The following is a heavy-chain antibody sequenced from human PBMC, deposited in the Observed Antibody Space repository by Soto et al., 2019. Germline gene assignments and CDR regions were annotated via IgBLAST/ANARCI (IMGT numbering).Heavy chain of an antibody. CDR1: GGSISPYY. Sequence: PSETLSLTCTVSGGSISPYYWSWIRQPPGKGLEWIGYVYYSGNTNYNPSLESRVTISVDTSSIQFSLNLTSATAADTAVYYCARKGAAASYAHYYMDVWGRGTTVTVSS. CDR3: ARKGAAASYAHYYMDV. V-gene: IGHV4-59*01. J-gene: IGHJ6*03. CDR2: VYYSGNT. D-gene: IGHD6-13*01.